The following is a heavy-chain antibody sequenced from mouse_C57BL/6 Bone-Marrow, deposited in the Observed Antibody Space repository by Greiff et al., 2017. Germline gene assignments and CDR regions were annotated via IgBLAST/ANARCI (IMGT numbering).Heavy chain of an antibody. D-gene: IGHD1-1*01. CDR3: ARHEWDYYGSFSWFAY. V-gene: IGHV1-62-2*01. Sequence: VQLVESGAELVKPGASVKLSCKASGYTFTEYTIHWVKQRSGQGLEWIGWFYPGSGSIKYNEKFKDKATLTADKSSSTVYMELRRLTSEDSAVYFCARHEWDYYGSFSWFAYWGQGTLVTVSA. CDR1: GYTFTEYT. J-gene: IGHJ3*01. CDR2: FYPGSGSI.